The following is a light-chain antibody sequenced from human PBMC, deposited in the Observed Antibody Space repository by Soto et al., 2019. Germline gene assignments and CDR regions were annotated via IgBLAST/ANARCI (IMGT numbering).Light chain of an antibody. CDR3: QQSLTPPLP. V-gene: IGKV1-39*01. CDR2: SAS. CDR1: QSINNY. J-gene: IGKJ5*01. Sequence: DIQMTQSPASLSVSVGDRVTITCRASQSINNYLNWYLQRPGQAPKLLIRSASTLQRGVPSRFSGSGSRTEFTLTIADLQPYYFGTYYCQQSLTPPLPFG.